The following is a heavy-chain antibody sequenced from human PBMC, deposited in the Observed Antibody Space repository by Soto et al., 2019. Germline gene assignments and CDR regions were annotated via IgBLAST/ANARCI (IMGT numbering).Heavy chain of an antibody. CDR3: ATYYGSGSRPFDN. Sequence: QVQLVQSGAEVKKPGSSVRVSCKASGDTFNFYTIHWVRQAPGQGLEWLGRIIPMVGMSNYAQRFQGRVTMIADKSTSTVYMQLSSLRSEDTALYYCATYYGSGSRPFDNWGQGTLVSVSS. D-gene: IGHD3-10*01. J-gene: IGHJ5*02. V-gene: IGHV1-69*02. CDR1: GDTFNFYT. CDR2: IIPMVGMS.